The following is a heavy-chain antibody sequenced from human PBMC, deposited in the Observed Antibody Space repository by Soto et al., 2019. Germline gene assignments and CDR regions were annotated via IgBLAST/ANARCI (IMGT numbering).Heavy chain of an antibody. CDR1: GFTFSSYA. CDR3: AKRTVGWYFDL. D-gene: IGHD4-17*01. J-gene: IGHJ2*01. CDR2: ISGSGGST. V-gene: IGHV3-23*01. Sequence: EVQLLESGGGLVQPGGSLRLSCAASGFTFSSYAMNWVRQAPGKGLEWVSVISGSGGSTYYADAVKGRFTISRGNSKNTLYLQMNSRRAEDTAVYYCAKRTVGWYFDLWGRGTLVTVSS.